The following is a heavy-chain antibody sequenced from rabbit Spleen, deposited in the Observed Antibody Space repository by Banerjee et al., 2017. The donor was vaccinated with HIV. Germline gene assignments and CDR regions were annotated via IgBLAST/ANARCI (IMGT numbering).Heavy chain of an antibody. CDR2: IDAGSSGFT. D-gene: IGHD8-1*01. J-gene: IGHJ6*01. CDR3: ARDSASSFSSYGMDL. Sequence: QEQLVESGGGLVKPEGSLTLTCKASGFSFSDRDVMCWVRQAPGKGLEWIACIDAGSSGFTYFASWAKGRFTCSKTSSTTVTLQMTSLTAADTATYFCARDSASSFSSYGMDLWGPGTLVTVS. CDR1: GFSFSDRDV. V-gene: IGHV1S45*01.